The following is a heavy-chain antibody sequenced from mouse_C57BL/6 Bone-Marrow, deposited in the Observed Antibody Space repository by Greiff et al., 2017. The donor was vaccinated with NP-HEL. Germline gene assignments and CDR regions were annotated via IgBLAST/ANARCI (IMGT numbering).Heavy chain of an antibody. J-gene: IGHJ2*01. V-gene: IGHV1-82*01. Sequence: VQLKESGPELVKPGASVKISCKASGYAFSSSWMNWVKQRPGKGLEWIGRIYPGDGDTNYNGKFKGKATLTADKSSSTAYMQLSSLTSEDSAVYFCARSVTTVVANFDYWGQGTTLTVSS. CDR2: IYPGDGDT. D-gene: IGHD1-1*01. CDR3: ARSVTTVVANFDY. CDR1: GYAFSSSW.